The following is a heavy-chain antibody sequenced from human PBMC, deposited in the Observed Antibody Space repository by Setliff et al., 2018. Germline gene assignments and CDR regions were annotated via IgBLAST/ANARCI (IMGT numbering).Heavy chain of an antibody. CDR2: MSA. J-gene: IGHJ4*02. CDR3: ARGPLDFVVVPAAAKFDY. D-gene: IGHD2-2*01. V-gene: IGHV1-18*01. CDR1: GYTFTNYG. Sequence: ASVKVSCKASGYTFTNYGINWVRQAPGQGLEWMGWMSAYAQKFQGRVTMTTDTPTSTAYMELRSLTSDDTAVYCCARGPLDFVVVPAAAKFDYWGQGTLVTVSS.